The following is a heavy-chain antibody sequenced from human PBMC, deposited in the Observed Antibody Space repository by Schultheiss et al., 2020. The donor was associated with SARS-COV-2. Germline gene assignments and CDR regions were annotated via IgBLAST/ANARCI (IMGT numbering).Heavy chain of an antibody. CDR3: ARDLGYCSSTSCPHTPVVDAFDI. J-gene: IGHJ3*02. D-gene: IGHD2-2*01. V-gene: IGHV3-11*01. CDR2: ISSSGSTI. Sequence: GGSLRLSCAASGFTFSYYYMSWIRQAPGKGLEWVSYISSSGSTIYYADSVKGRFTISRDNAKNSLYLQMNSLRAEDTAVYYCARDLGYCSSTSCPHTPVVDAFDIWGQGTMVTVSS. CDR1: GFTFSYYY.